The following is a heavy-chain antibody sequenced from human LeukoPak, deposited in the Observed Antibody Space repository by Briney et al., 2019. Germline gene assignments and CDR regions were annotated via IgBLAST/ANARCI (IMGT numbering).Heavy chain of an antibody. CDR2: INPNSGGT. J-gene: IGHJ4*02. Sequence: GASVKVSCKASGYTFTGYYMHWVRQAPGQGLEWMGWINPNSGGTNYAQKFQGRVTMTRDTSISTAYMELTRLRSDDTAVYYCASSMVRGVPWYFDYWGQGTLVTVSS. V-gene: IGHV1-2*02. D-gene: IGHD3-10*01. CDR3: ASSMVRGVPWYFDY. CDR1: GYTFTGYY.